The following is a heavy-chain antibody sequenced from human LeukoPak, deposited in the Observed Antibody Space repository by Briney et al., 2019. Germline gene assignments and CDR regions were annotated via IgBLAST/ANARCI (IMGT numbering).Heavy chain of an antibody. J-gene: IGHJ4*02. CDR1: GFTLSTYA. V-gene: IGHV3-23*01. D-gene: IGHD6-19*01. CDR3: AKDRGSGWYFDY. Sequence: SGGSLRLSCAASGFTLSTYAMSWVRQTPGQGLEWVSSFGGNNAGIYYADSVKGRFTISRDNSKNTLYLQMDSLRAEDTAVYYCAKDRGSGWYFDYWGQGTLVTVSS. CDR2: FGGNNAGI.